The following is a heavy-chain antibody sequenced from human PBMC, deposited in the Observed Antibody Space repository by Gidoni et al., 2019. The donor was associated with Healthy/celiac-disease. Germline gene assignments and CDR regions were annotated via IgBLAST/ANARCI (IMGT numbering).Heavy chain of an antibody. CDR2: IWYDGSNK. D-gene: IGHD6-19*01. Sequence: QVQLVESGGGVVQPGRSLSLSCASSGFPFSSYGMHWVRQAPGKGLEWVAVIWYDGSNKYYADSVKGRFTISRDNSKNTLYLQMNSLRAEDTAVYYCARDFAVAGTHFDYWGQGTLVTVSS. V-gene: IGHV3-33*01. J-gene: IGHJ4*02. CDR3: ARDFAVAGTHFDY. CDR1: GFPFSSYG.